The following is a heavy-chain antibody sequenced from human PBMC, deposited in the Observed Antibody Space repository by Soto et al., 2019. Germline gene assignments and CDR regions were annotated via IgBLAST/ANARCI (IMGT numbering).Heavy chain of an antibody. CDR3: ARQGFGELHGLVDV. CDR1: GGSISNHY. CDR2: IYHSGST. Sequence: SETLSLTCTVSGGSISNHYCSWFRQPPGKGLEWIGYIYHSGSTSYNPSPKSRVTMSVDSSKNQFSLMLNSVTATDTAIYYCARQGFGELHGLVDVWGQGTTVTVSS. D-gene: IGHD3-10*01. J-gene: IGHJ6*02. V-gene: IGHV4-59*08.